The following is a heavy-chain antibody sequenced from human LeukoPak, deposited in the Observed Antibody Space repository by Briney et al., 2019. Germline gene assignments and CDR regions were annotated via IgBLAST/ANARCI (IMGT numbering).Heavy chain of an antibody. Sequence: SRPTPLNPTQTLTLTCTFSGFTLSTSGICVSWIRQPPGKALEWLARIDWDDDKYYSTSLKTRLTISKDTSKNQVVLTMTNMDPVDTATYYCARMITLSNGRYSSKTLYYWGQGTLVSVSS. CDR1: GFTLSTSGIC. CDR2: IDWDDDK. J-gene: IGHJ4*02. D-gene: IGHD5-18*01. CDR3: ARMITLSNGRYSSKTLYY. V-gene: IGHV2-70*11.